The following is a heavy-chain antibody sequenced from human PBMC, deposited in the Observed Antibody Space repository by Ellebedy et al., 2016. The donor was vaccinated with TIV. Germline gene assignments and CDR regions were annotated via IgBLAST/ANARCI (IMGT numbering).Heavy chain of an antibody. Sequence: MPSETLSLTCTVSGGSISSSNDYWAWIRQPPGKGLEWIGTIYYSGSTYYNPSLKSRVTMSVDTSKNQFSLQLSSVTAADTAVYYCAREGRRIAAPQAYWFDPWGQGTLVTVSS. D-gene: IGHD6-6*01. V-gene: IGHV4-39*02. CDR2: IYYSGST. CDR1: GGSISSSNDY. J-gene: IGHJ5*02. CDR3: AREGRRIAAPQAYWFDP.